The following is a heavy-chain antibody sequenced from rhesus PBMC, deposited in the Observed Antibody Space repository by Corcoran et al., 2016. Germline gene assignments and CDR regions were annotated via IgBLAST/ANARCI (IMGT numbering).Heavy chain of an antibody. D-gene: IGHD6-25*01. J-gene: IGHJ4*01. Sequence: QVQSVQSGTEVKKPGSSVKVSCKASGYIFTDYYMHWVRQAPGQGLEWVSKNHPKRGATNYALKFQGRVIVTRDTSPSAAYMELSSLTSEDTAIDYWTRERYSGTWNFGYWGQGVLVTVSS. CDR2: NHPKRGAT. CDR3: TRERYSGTWNFGY. CDR1: GYIFTDYY. V-gene: IGHV1-138*01.